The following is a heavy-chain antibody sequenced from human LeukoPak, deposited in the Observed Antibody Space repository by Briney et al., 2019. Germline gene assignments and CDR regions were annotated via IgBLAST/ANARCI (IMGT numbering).Heavy chain of an antibody. V-gene: IGHV4-59*01. CDR2: IYYSGST. D-gene: IGHD3-3*01. CDR3: VRKTVFVVILT. CDR1: GGSISGYY. J-gene: IGHJ5*02. Sequence: SETLSLTCTVSGGSISGYYWSWIRQPPGMGLEWIGYIYYSGSTNYNPSLKSRLAMSVDTSKNQFSLRLNSATAADTAVYYCVRKTVFVVILTWGQGTLVTVSS.